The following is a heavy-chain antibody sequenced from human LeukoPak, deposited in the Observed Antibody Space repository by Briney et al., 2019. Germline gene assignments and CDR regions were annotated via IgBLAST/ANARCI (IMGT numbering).Heavy chain of an antibody. J-gene: IGHJ4*02. D-gene: IGHD6-13*01. CDR2: INTNSGNP. CDR1: GFTLTNYA. Sequence: ASVKVSCTASGFTLTNYAMNWVRQAPGQGLEWMGRINTNSGNPTYAQGFTGRFVFSVESSVSTTYLQISSLKAEDTAVYYCAKDVRRLGIASSGFDYWGQGSLVTVSS. V-gene: IGHV7-4-1*02. CDR3: AKDVRRLGIASSGFDY.